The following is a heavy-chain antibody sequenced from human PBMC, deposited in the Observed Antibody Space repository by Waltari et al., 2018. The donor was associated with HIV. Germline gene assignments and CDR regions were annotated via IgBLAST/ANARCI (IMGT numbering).Heavy chain of an antibody. J-gene: IGHJ4*02. D-gene: IGHD3-9*01. V-gene: IGHV4-30-4*08. Sequence: VQLFESGPGLVRPSQTLSLTCTVSGDSFISANYHLAWIRQTPGEGLEWIGHVFYNETTSVNQSLKNRLSISIDKTKNQFSLKLDTVTAADTAVFFCARVSFDRKGSYTSYVFDSWGGGILVTVTA. CDR1: GDSFISANYH. CDR3: ARVSFDRKGSYTSYVFDS. CDR2: VFYNETT.